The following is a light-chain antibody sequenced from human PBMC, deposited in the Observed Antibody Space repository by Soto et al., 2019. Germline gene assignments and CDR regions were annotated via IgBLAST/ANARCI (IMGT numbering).Light chain of an antibody. J-gene: IGKJ1*01. CDR3: QQYNDWPPWT. CDR1: QSLSSSY. Sequence: EIVLTQSPGTLSLSPGERATLSFRASQSLSSSYLVWYQQKPGQAPRLLIYGASTRAADIPARFSGSGSGTEFSLTISSLQSEDFAIYYCQQYNDWPPWTFGQGTKVDIK. CDR2: GAS. V-gene: IGKV3-15*01.